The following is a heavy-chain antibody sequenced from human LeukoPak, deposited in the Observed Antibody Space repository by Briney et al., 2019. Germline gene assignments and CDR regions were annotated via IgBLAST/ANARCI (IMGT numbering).Heavy chain of an antibody. Sequence: SETLSLTCTVSGYSISSGYYWGWIRQPPGKGLEWIGSISHSGSPYYNPSLKSRVTISVHTSKNQFSLKLSSVTAADTAVYYCARPASDYITYPLDLWGQGTLVAVSS. CDR3: ARPASDYITYPLDL. CDR2: ISHSGSP. D-gene: IGHD3-10*01. CDR1: GYSISSGYY. V-gene: IGHV4-38-2*02. J-gene: IGHJ4*02.